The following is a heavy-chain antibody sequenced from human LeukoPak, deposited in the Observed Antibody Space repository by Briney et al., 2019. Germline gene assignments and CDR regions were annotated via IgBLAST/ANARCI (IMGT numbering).Heavy chain of an antibody. CDR1: GFTFSNYW. V-gene: IGHV3-7*01. CDR3: TSWGDTTAEYFQR. J-gene: IGHJ1*01. D-gene: IGHD2-21*02. Sequence: GGSLGLSCAASGFTFSNYWLHWVRQAPGKGLEWVAHINPDGRDTYYVDSVKGRFTISRDNAQNSMYLQMNSLRVEDTAVYYCTSWGDTTAEYFQRWGQGTLVTVSS. CDR2: INPDGRDT.